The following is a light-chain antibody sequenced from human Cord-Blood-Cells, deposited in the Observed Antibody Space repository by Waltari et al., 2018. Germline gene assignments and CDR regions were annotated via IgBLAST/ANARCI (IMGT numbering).Light chain of an antibody. Sequence: QSALTQPASVSGSPGQSITISCTGPSSDVGGYNYLSWYQQPPGKAPKLMIYDVSNRPSGVSNRFSGSKSGNTASLTISGLQAEDEADYYCSSYTSSSPVVFGGGTKLTVL. J-gene: IGLJ2*01. CDR1: SSDVGGYNY. CDR3: SSYTSSSPVV. CDR2: DVS. V-gene: IGLV2-14*01.